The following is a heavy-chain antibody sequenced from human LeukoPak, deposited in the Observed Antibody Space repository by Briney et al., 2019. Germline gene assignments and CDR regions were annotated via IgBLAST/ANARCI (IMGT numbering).Heavy chain of an antibody. CDR3: ARGEYSSGWYVSSNWFDP. V-gene: IGHV3-74*01. CDR1: GFTFSSYW. CDR2: INSDGSST. D-gene: IGHD6-19*01. Sequence: GGSPRLSCAASGFTFSSYWMHWVRQAPGKGLVWVSRINSDGSSTSYADSVKGRFTISRDNAKNTLYLQMNSLRAEDTAVYYCARGEYSSGWYVSSNWFDPWGQGTLVTVSS. J-gene: IGHJ5*02.